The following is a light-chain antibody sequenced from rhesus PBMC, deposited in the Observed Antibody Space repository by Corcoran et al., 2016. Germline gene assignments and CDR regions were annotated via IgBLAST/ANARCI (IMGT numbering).Light chain of an antibody. J-gene: IGKJ2*01. CDR2: KAS. V-gene: IGKV1-21*01. CDR1: QGISSW. CDR3: QQYNSAPYS. Sequence: DIQMTQSPSSLSASVGDRVTITCRASQGISSWLAWYQQKPGKAHKLLIYKASSLQSGGPSRFSGSGSGTDFTLTISSLQPEDFATDYCQQYNSAPYSFGQGTKVEIK.